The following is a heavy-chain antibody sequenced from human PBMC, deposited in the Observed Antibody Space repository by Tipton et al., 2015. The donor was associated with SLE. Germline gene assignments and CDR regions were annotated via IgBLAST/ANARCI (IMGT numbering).Heavy chain of an antibody. CDR1: GTSISGYY. J-gene: IGHJ5*02. CDR3: ARGGLDSNGLGDWFDP. V-gene: IGHV4-59*01. D-gene: IGHD3-22*01. Sequence: TLSLTCTVSGTSISGYYWNWIRQSPGRGLEWVGYISYSGNTNYNPSLKRRVTISVDTSKTHFSLNLSSVTAADTAVYYCARGGLDSNGLGDWFDPWGQGTLVTVSS. CDR2: ISYSGNT.